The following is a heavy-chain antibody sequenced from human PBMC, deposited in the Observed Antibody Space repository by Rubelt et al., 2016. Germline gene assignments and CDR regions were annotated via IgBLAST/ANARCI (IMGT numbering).Heavy chain of an antibody. D-gene: IGHD1-26*01. CDR3: AKVGGGRVGAFDY. CDR1: GFTFSSYA. V-gene: IGHV3-23*01. J-gene: IGHJ4*02. CDR2: ISGSGGST. Sequence: EVQLLESGGGLVQPGGSLRLSCAASGFTFSSYAMSWVRQAPGKGLEWVSAISGSGGSTYYADSVKGRFTISRDNSKTTLYLQMNSRRAEDTAVYYCAKVGGGRVGAFDYWGQGTLVTVSS.